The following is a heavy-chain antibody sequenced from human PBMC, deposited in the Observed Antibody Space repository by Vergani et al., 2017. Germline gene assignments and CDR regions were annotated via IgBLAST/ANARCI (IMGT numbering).Heavy chain of an antibody. V-gene: IGHV4-61*02. D-gene: IGHD2-15*01. CDR3: AKDFRPIDQCSGGSCYPEGYFDY. Sequence: QLQLQESGPGLVKPSQTLSLTCTVSGGSISSGSYYWSWIRQPAGKGLEWIGRIYTSGSTNYNPSLKSRVTISVDTSKNQFSLKLSSVTAADTAVYYCAKDFRPIDQCSGGSCYPEGYFDYWGQGTLVTVSS. CDR1: GGSISSGSYY. CDR2: IYTSGST. J-gene: IGHJ4*02.